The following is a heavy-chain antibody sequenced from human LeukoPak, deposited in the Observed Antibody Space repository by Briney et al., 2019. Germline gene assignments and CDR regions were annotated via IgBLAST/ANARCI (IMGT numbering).Heavy chain of an antibody. CDR1: GFTFSSYW. V-gene: IGHV3-7*01. CDR3: ARAGDTMIVVAPDY. J-gene: IGHJ4*02. CDR2: IKQDGSEK. D-gene: IGHD3-22*01. Sequence: PGGSLRLSCAASGFTFSSYWMSCVRQSPGKGLEWVANIKQDGSEKYYVDSVKGRFTISRDNAKNSLYLQMNSLRAEDTAVYYCARAGDTMIVVAPDYWGQGTLFTVSS.